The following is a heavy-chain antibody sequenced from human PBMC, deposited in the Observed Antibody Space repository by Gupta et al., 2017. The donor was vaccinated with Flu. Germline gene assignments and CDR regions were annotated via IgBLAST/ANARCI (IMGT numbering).Heavy chain of an antibody. CDR2: IKEDGSVK. CDR3: ARNRGWEQFDY. Sequence: EVQLVESGGGLVQTGGSLGLSCAASGFTFSNYWMDWVRQAPGKGLEWVANIKEDGSVKNYVDTVKGRFTISRDNGKNSVYIQMNALRPEDTAVYYCARNRGWEQFDYWGQGALVTVS. V-gene: IGHV3-7*01. D-gene: IGHD5-24*01. CDR1: GFTFSNYW. J-gene: IGHJ4*02.